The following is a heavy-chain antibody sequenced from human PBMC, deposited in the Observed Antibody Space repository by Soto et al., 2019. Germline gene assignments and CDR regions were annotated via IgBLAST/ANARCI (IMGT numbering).Heavy chain of an antibody. CDR1: GYTFTSYD. CDR2: MNPNSGNT. D-gene: IGHD3-9*01. V-gene: IGHV1-8*01. J-gene: IGHJ6*02. Sequence: ASVKVSCKASGYTFTSYDINWVRQATGQGLEWMGWMNPNSGNTGYAQKFQGRVTMTRNTSISTAYMELSSLRSEDTAVYYCARVMDGWLLWDVYHYYGMDVWGQGTTVTVSS. CDR3: ARVMDGWLLWDVYHYYGMDV.